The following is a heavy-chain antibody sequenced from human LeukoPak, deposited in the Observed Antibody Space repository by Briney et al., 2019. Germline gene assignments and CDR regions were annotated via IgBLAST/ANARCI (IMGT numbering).Heavy chain of an antibody. CDR1: GFTFSHFP. V-gene: IGHV3-30-3*01. Sequence: PGGSLRLSCSASGFTFSHFPMHWVRQAPGKGLEWVAVISYDVTKRYYADSVKGRFTISRDNSRNTLYLQLNGLGAEDTAVYYCGRGGWIEIWSNKYFDYWGQGTQVIVSS. CDR3: GRGGWIEIWSNKYFDY. D-gene: IGHD5-18*01. J-gene: IGHJ4*02. CDR2: ISYDVTKR.